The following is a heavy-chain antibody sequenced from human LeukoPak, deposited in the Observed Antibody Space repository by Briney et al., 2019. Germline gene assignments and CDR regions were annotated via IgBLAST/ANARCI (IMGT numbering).Heavy chain of an antibody. D-gene: IGHD6-19*01. Sequence: ASVKVSCKASGGTFSSYAISWVRQAPGQGLEWMGRISGYNGKTDYAQKLQGRVTMTTDTSTSTAYMELRSLRSDDTAVYYCASMGSGLSYYYYYGMDVWGQGTTVTVSS. J-gene: IGHJ6*02. CDR1: GGTFSSYA. CDR2: ISGYNGKT. V-gene: IGHV1-18*01. CDR3: ASMGSGLSYYYYYGMDV.